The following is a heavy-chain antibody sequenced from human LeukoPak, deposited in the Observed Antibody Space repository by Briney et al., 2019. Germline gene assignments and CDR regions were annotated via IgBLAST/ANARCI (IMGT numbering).Heavy chain of an antibody. J-gene: IGHJ6*02. D-gene: IGHD6-13*01. Sequence: GGSLRLPCAASGFTFSSYWMSWVRQAPGKGLEWVANIKQDGSEKYYVDSVKGRFTISRDNAKNSLYLQMNSLRAEDTAVYYCARNSSSWYYELYYYYGMDVWGQGTTVTVSS. CDR2: IKQDGSEK. CDR3: ARNSSSWYYELYYYYGMDV. CDR1: GFTFSSYW. V-gene: IGHV3-7*01.